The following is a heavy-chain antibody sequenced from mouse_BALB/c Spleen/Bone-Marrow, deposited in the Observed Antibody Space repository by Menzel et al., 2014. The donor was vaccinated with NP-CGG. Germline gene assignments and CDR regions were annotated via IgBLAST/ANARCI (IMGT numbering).Heavy chain of an antibody. Sequence: VQLQQPGPELVKSGTSVKISSKASGYTFTDYNMHCVKQSHGKSLEWIGYIYPFNGGTDYNQKFKSKATMTVDKSSSTEYMELRNLTSEDSAVYYCARSSYFDYWGQGTTLTVSS. V-gene: IGHV1S29*02. CDR2: IYPFNGGT. CDR1: GYTFTDYN. CDR3: ARSSYFDY. J-gene: IGHJ2*01. D-gene: IGHD1-1*01.